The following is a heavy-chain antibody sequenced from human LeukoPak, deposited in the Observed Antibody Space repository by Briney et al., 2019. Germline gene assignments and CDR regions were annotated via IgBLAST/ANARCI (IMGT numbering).Heavy chain of an antibody. D-gene: IGHD6-6*01. CDR2: IIPIFGTA. J-gene: IGHJ6*02. CDR1: GGTFSSYG. V-gene: IGHV1-69*13. Sequence: SVKVSCKASGGTFSSYGISWVRQAPGQGLEWMGGIIPIFGTANYAQKFQGRVTITADESTSTTYMELSSLRSEDTAVYYCARLDEYSSSSRYYGMDVWGQGTTVTVSS. CDR3: ARLDEYSSSSRYYGMDV.